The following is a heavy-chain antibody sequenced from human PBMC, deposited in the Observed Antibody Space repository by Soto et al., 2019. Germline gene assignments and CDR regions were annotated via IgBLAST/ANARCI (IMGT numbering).Heavy chain of an antibody. Sequence: GGSLRLSCAASGFTFSSYSMSWVRQAPGKGLEWVSSISSSSYIYYADSVKGRFTISRDNAKNSLYLQMNSLRAEDTAVYYCARGRTYYDFWSGYPCFDYWGQGTLVTVPQ. CDR2: ISSSSYI. CDR1: GFTFSSYS. V-gene: IGHV3-21*01. D-gene: IGHD3-3*01. CDR3: ARGRTYYDFWSGYPCFDY. J-gene: IGHJ4*02.